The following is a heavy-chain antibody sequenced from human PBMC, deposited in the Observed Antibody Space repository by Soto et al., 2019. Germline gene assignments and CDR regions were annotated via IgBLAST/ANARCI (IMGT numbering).Heavy chain of an antibody. CDR2: INPNSGGT. Sequence: ASVKVSCKASGYTFTGYYMHWVRQAPGQGLEWMGWINPNSGGTNYAQKFQGRVTMTRDTSISTAYMELSRLRSDDTAVYHCARDETFGKYYDILTGYYSAWFDPWGQGTLVTVSS. V-gene: IGHV1-2*02. J-gene: IGHJ5*02. D-gene: IGHD3-9*01. CDR1: GYTFTGYY. CDR3: ARDETFGKYYDILTGYYSAWFDP.